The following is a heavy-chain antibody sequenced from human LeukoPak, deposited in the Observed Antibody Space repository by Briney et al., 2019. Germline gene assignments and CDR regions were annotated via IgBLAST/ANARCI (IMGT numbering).Heavy chain of an antibody. D-gene: IGHD3-22*01. J-gene: IGHJ4*02. CDR2: INHSGST. V-gene: IGHV4-34*01. CDR3: ASTSYYYDSGGQDY. CDR1: GGSFSGYY. Sequence: SETLSLTCAVYGGSFSGYYWSWIRQPPGKGLEWIGEINHSGSTNYNPSLKSRVTISVDTSKNQFSLKLSSVTAADTAVYYCASTSYYYDSGGQDYWGQGTLVTVSS.